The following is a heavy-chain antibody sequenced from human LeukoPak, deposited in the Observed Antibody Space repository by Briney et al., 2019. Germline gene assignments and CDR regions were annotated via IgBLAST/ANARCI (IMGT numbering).Heavy chain of an antibody. D-gene: IGHD1-26*01. J-gene: IGHJ6*02. Sequence: GGSLRLSCAASGFTFGSYAMNWVRQAPGKGLAWVSAISVSGGTTFYADSVKGRFTVSRDNSKNTLYLQMNSLRTEDAAVYYCAKGRVGANGYYYYGMDVWGQGTTVTVSS. CDR2: ISVSGGTT. CDR3: AKGRVGANGYYYYGMDV. CDR1: GFTFGSYA. V-gene: IGHV3-23*01.